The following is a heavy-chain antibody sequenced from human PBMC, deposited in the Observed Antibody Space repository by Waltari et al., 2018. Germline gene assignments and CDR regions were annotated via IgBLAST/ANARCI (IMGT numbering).Heavy chain of an antibody. CDR2: TSSSGSHT. D-gene: IGHD3-3*02. Sequence: QVQLVQSGGGLVKPGESLRLSCAASGFPFSDYYMSWIRQAPGKGLEWISYTSSSGSHTNYADSAKGRFTISRDNAKNSLYLHMNSLRVEDTAVYYCARHLWNGPFNYWGQGTLVTVSS. V-gene: IGHV3-11*05. CDR1: GFPFSDYY. J-gene: IGHJ4*02. CDR3: ARHLWNGPFNY.